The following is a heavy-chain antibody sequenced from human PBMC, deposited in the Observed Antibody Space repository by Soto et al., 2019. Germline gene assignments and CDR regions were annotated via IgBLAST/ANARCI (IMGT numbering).Heavy chain of an antibody. D-gene: IGHD4-17*01. CDR3: VRDRFGYGDSGD. Sequence: QVFLVQSGAEVKKPGASVKVSCKTSGYTFTTYYMHWVRQAPGQGLEWMGVINARDGSTYSAQKFRGRVTMTRDTSTSTVYLELSSLRAEDSAMYCCVRDRFGYGDSGDWGQGTLVTVSS. V-gene: IGHV1-46*01. CDR2: INARDGST. CDR1: GYTFTTYY. J-gene: IGHJ4*02.